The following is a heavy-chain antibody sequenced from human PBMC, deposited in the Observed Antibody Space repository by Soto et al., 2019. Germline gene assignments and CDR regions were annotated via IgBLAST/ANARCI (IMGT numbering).Heavy chain of an antibody. CDR1: GYTFTSYG. CDR3: ARDWYCSGCSCLGY. D-gene: IGHD2-15*01. CDR2: ISAYNGNT. V-gene: IGHV1-18*01. Sequence: GESLKISCKASGYTFTSYGISWVRQAPGQGLEWMGWISAYNGNTNYAQKLQGRVTMTTDTSTSTAYMELRSLRSDDTAVYYCARDWYCSGCSCLGYWGQGTLVTVSS. J-gene: IGHJ4*02.